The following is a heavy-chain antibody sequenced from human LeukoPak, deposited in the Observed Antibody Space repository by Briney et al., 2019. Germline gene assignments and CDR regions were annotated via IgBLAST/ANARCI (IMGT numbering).Heavy chain of an antibody. J-gene: IGHJ4*02. Sequence: GGSQRLSCAVSGFTFSAHSMNWVRQAPGKGLEWVSSISRGSSYIYYADSVKGRFTISRDNAKNSLYLQMNSLRAADTAVYYCARDSGSYYEEYYFDYWGQGTLVTVSS. V-gene: IGHV3-21*01. D-gene: IGHD1-26*01. CDR3: ARDSGSYYEEYYFDY. CDR2: ISRGSSYI. CDR1: GFTFSAHS.